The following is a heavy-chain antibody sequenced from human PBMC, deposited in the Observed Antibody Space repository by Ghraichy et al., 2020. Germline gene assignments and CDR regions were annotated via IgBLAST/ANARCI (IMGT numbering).Heavy chain of an antibody. V-gene: IGHV1-2*02. J-gene: IGHJ4*02. D-gene: IGHD3-3*01. CDR1: GYTFTGSH. CDR2: IIPSSGNT. Sequence: ASVKVSCKASGYTFTGSHVHWMRQAPGQGLEWMGRIIPSSGNTNYAQNFQGRVTMTRDTSISTAYMELSSLRSDDTAIYYCVREEWYIRYWGQGTLVTVSS. CDR3: VREEWYIRY.